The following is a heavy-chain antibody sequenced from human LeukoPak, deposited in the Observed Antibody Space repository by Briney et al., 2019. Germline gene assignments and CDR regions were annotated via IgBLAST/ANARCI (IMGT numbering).Heavy chain of an antibody. CDR2: ISSSSSTI. Sequence: GGSLRLSCAASGFTFSSYSMNWVRQAPGKGLEWVSYISSSSSTIYYADSMKGRFTISRDNAKNSLYLQMNSLRAEDTAVYYCARDQIWFGGGFDYWGQGALVTVSS. D-gene: IGHD3-10*01. CDR1: GFTFSSYS. V-gene: IGHV3-48*04. CDR3: ARDQIWFGGGFDY. J-gene: IGHJ4*02.